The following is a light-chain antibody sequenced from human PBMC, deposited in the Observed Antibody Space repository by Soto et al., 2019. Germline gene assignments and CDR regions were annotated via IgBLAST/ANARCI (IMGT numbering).Light chain of an antibody. CDR2: TAS. J-gene: IGKJ3*01. CDR1: RSVNNY. V-gene: IGKV1-39*01. Sequence: IQMTQSPSSLSASVGDRVTITCRASRSVNNYLNWYQQIPGKAPKLLIHTASSLQSGVPSRFSGSGSGTDYTLTISSLQTEDFATYYCQQSYSTRFTFGPGTKVDIK. CDR3: QQSYSTRFT.